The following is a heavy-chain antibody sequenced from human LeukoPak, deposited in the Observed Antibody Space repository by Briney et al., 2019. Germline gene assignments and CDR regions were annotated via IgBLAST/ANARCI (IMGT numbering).Heavy chain of an antibody. V-gene: IGHV4-34*01. D-gene: IGHD6-19*01. CDR1: GGSFSGYY. CDR2: INHSGST. CDR3: ARVLLGGYSSGWYDAFDI. J-gene: IGHJ3*02. Sequence: PSETPSLTCAVYGGSFSGYYWSWIRQPPGKGLEWIGEINHSGSTNYNPSLKSRVTISVDTSKNQFSLKLSSVTAADTAVYYCARVLLGGYSSGWYDAFDIWGQGTMVTVSS.